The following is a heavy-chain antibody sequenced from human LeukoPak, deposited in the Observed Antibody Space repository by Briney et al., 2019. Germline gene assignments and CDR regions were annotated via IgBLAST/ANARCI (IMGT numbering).Heavy chain of an antibody. J-gene: IGHJ5*02. CDR1: GYTFTGYY. CDR2: INPNSGGT. Sequence: ASVNVSCKASGYTFTGYYMHWVRQAPGQGLEWMGWINPNSGGTNYAQKFQGRVTMTRDTSISTAYMELSRLRSDDTAVYYCARTWIQLWNNWFDPWGQGTLVTVSS. V-gene: IGHV1-2*02. CDR3: ARTWIQLWNNWFDP. D-gene: IGHD5-18*01.